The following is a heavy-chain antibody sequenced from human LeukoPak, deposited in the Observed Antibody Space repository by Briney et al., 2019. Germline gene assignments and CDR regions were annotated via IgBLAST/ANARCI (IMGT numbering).Heavy chain of an antibody. J-gene: IGHJ4*02. CDR2: INHGGST. CDR1: GGSFSGYY. CDR3: ARAPFGVVHLFDY. D-gene: IGHD3-3*01. Sequence: KPSETLSLTCAVYGGSFSGYYWSWIRQPPGKGLEWIGEINHGGSTNYNPSLKSRVTISVDTSKNQFSLKLSSVTAADTAVYYCARAPFGVVHLFDYWGQGTLVTVSS. V-gene: IGHV4-34*01.